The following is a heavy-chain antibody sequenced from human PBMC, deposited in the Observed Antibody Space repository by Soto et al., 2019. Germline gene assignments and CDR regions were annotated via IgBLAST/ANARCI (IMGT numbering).Heavy chain of an antibody. J-gene: IGHJ4*02. V-gene: IGHV3-33*01. D-gene: IGHD5-12*01. CDR1: GFTFSSYG. CDR3: ERDGWLRYYFDY. CDR2: IWYDGSNK. Sequence: QVQLVESGGGVVQPGRSLRLSCAASGFTFSSYGMHWVRQAPGKGLVWVAVIWYDGSNKYYADSVKGRFTISRDNSKNKLYLQMNSLRAEDTAVYYCERDGWLRYYFDYWAQGTLVTVSS.